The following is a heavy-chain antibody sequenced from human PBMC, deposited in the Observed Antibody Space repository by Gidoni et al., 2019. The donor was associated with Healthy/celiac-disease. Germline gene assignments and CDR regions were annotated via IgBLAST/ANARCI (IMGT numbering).Heavy chain of an antibody. Sequence: QVQLVQSGAEVKKPGASVKVSCKASGYTFTSYYMHWVRQAPGQGLEWMGIINPSGGSTSYAQKFQGRVTMTRDTSTSTVYMELSSLRSEDTAVYYCARDGVRAVAGTYMDVWGKGTTVTVSS. J-gene: IGHJ6*03. D-gene: IGHD6-19*01. CDR1: GYTFTSYY. V-gene: IGHV1-46*01. CDR3: ARDGVRAVAGTYMDV. CDR2: INPSGGST.